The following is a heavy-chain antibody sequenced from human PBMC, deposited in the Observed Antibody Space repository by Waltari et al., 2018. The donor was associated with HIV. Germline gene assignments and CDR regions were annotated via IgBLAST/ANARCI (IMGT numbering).Heavy chain of an antibody. D-gene: IGHD3-9*01. CDR3: ARLTYYDILTGYYIGGVDY. CDR2: IDPSDSYT. V-gene: IGHV5-10-1*01. Sequence: DVQLVQSGAEVKKPGESLRISCKGSGYSFTSYWISWVRQMPGNSLEWMGRIDPSDSYTNYSPSFQGHVTISADKSISTADLQWSSLKASDTAMYYCARLTYYDILTGYYIGGVDYWGQGTLVTVSS. CDR1: GYSFTSYW. J-gene: IGHJ4*02.